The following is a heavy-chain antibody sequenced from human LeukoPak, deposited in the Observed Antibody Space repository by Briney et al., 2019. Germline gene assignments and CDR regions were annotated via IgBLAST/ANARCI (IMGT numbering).Heavy chain of an antibody. CDR2: ISGSGGST. CDR3: AKDLVTTVTTGWFDP. J-gene: IGHJ5*02. Sequence: GGSLRLSCAASGFTFTHYALTWARQPPGKGLEWVSAISGSGGSTYYADSVKGRFTISRDNSKNTLYLQMNSLRAEDTAVYYCAKDLVTTVTTGWFDPWGQGTLVTVSS. D-gene: IGHD4-17*01. CDR1: GFTFTHYA. V-gene: IGHV3-23*01.